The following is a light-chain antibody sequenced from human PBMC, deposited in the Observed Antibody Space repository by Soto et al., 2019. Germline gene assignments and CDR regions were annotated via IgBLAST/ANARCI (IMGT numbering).Light chain of an antibody. V-gene: IGKV3-11*01. CDR2: DAL. Sequence: EIVLTQSPATLYLSPGDRATLSCRASQSVDWYVAWYQQKPGQAPRLLIYDALKRATGTPDMFSGSGSGTDFTLTISRLEPEDFAVYYCQQRSNWPPITFGPGTKVDLK. J-gene: IGKJ3*01. CDR1: QSVDWY. CDR3: QQRSNWPPIT.